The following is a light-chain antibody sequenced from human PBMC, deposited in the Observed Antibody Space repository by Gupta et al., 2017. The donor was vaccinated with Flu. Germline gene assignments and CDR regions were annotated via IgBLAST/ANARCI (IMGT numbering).Light chain of an antibody. CDR2: GAS. Sequence: EIVMTQSPATLSRSHGERATLSCRASQSVSSNLAWYQQKPGQAPRLLIYGASTRATGIPARFSGSGSGTEFTLTISSLQSEDFAVYYCQQYNNWPPLTFGGGTKVEIK. CDR3: QQYNNWPPLT. V-gene: IGKV3-15*01. CDR1: QSVSSN. J-gene: IGKJ4*01.